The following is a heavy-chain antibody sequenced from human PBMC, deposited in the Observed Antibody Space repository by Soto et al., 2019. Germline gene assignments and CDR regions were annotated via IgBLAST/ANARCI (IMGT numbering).Heavy chain of an antibody. CDR3: ARQRGNYFDY. Sequence: PSETLSLTCTVSGDSISTFYWSWIRQPPGKGLEWIGYIYYTGSTNYNPSLKSRVTMSVDTSKKQFSLKLTSVNAADTAVYYCARQRGNYFDYWGQGSLVTVSS. CDR1: GDSISTFY. J-gene: IGHJ4*02. CDR2: IYYTGST. V-gene: IGHV4-59*01. D-gene: IGHD3-10*01.